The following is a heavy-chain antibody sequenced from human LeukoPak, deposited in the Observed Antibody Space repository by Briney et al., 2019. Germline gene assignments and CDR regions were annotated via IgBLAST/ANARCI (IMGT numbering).Heavy chain of an antibody. CDR3: ARGSLYGIIDY. Sequence: GGSLRLSCAASGFTVSSNYMSWVRQAPGKGLEWVSYISSSSSTIYYADSVKGRFTISRDNAKNSLYLQMNSLRAEDTAVYYCARGSLYGIIDYWGQGTLVTVSS. CDR2: ISSSSSTI. CDR1: GFTVSSNY. J-gene: IGHJ4*02. V-gene: IGHV3-48*01. D-gene: IGHD3-10*01.